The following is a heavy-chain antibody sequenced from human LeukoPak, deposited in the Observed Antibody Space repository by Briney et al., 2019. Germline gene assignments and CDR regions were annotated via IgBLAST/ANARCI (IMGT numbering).Heavy chain of an antibody. D-gene: IGHD1-26*01. CDR1: GGSISSYY. CDR2: IYYSGST. Sequence: SETLSLTCTVSGGSISSYYWSWIRQPPGKGLEWIAYIYYSGSTSYNPSLKSRVTISVDTSKNQFSLKLNSVTAADTAMYYCARLFHPALSGNYPFDYWGQGTLVTVSS. V-gene: IGHV4-59*01. J-gene: IGHJ4*02. CDR3: ARLFHPALSGNYPFDY.